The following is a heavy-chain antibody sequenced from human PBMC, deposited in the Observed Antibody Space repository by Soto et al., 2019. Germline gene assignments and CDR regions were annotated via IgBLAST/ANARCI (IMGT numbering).Heavy chain of an antibody. Sequence: VGSLRLSCAASGFTFSSYGMHWVRQAPGKGLEWVAVISYDGSNKYYADSVKGRFTISRDNSRNTLYLQMNSLRAEDTAVYYCAKDVERYNWNPRSLDYWGQGTLVTVSS. D-gene: IGHD1-20*01. J-gene: IGHJ4*02. CDR1: GFTFSSYG. V-gene: IGHV3-30*18. CDR2: ISYDGSNK. CDR3: AKDVERYNWNPRSLDY.